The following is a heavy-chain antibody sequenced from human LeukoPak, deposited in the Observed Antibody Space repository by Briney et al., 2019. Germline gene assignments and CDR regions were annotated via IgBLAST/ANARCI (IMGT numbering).Heavy chain of an antibody. V-gene: IGHV4-59*01. CDR3: ARLRVTMVRGDNWFDP. J-gene: IGHJ5*02. Sequence: SETLSLTCTVSGGSISNYYWSWIRQPPGKGLEWIGYIYYSGSTNYNPSLKSRITISVDTSKNQFSLKLSSVTAADTAVYYCARLRVTMVRGDNWFDPWGQGTLVTVSS. D-gene: IGHD3-10*01. CDR2: IYYSGST. CDR1: GGSISNYY.